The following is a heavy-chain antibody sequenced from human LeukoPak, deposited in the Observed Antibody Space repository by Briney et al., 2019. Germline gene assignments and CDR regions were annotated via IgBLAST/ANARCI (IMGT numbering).Heavy chain of an antibody. V-gene: IGHV1-18*01. Sequence: GASVKVSCKASGYTFTSYGISWVRQAPGQGLEWMGWISAYNGNTNYAQKLQGRVTMTTDTSTSTAYMELRSLRSDDTAVYYCARDSSPAAAGDNWFDPWGQGTLVTVSS. CDR2: ISAYNGNT. J-gene: IGHJ5*02. CDR3: ARDSSPAAAGDNWFDP. CDR1: GYTFTSYG. D-gene: IGHD6-13*01.